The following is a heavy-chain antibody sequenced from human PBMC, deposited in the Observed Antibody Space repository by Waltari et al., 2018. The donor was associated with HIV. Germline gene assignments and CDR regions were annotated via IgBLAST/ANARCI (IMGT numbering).Heavy chain of an antibody. CDR3: AKADGYDGGRGGAFDL. Sequence: ELRLVQSGGGLVQPGRSLRLSCAASGFMFEEYALDWVRQLPGKGLEWVARSSRNGNTKDDADSVRGRFTSSRDNARSYLYLQMSSLRPEDTALYFCAKADGYDGGRGGAFDLWGQGTVVTVSS. CDR2: SSRNGNTK. CDR1: GFMFEEYA. J-gene: IGHJ3*01. V-gene: IGHV3-9*01. D-gene: IGHD2-21*01.